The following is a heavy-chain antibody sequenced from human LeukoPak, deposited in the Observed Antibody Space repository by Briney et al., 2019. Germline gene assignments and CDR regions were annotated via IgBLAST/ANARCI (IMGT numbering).Heavy chain of an antibody. Sequence: GGSLRLSCAASGFTVSSSYMSWVRQAPGKGLEWVSVIYSGGSTYYADSVKGRFTISRDNSKNTLYLQMNSLRAEDTAVYYCAREVTLYYDFWSGYSGGAFDIWGQGTMVTVSS. CDR2: IYSGGST. D-gene: IGHD3-3*01. J-gene: IGHJ3*02. CDR3: AREVTLYYDFWSGYSGGAFDI. CDR1: GFTVSSSY. V-gene: IGHV3-53*01.